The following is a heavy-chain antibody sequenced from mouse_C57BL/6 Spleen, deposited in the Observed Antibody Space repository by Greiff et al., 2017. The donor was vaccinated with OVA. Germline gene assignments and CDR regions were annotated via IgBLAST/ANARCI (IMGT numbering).Heavy chain of an antibody. CDR3: ARSGPYYAMDY. CDR1: GYTFTDYY. D-gene: IGHD3-1*01. CDR2: INPNNGGT. Sequence: EVQLQQSGPELVQPGASVTISCKASGYTFTDYYMNWVKQSHGKSLEWIGDINPNNGGTSYNQKFKGKATLTVDKSSSTAYMELRSLTSEDSAVYYCARSGPYYAMDYWGQGTSVTVSS. V-gene: IGHV1-26*01. J-gene: IGHJ4*01.